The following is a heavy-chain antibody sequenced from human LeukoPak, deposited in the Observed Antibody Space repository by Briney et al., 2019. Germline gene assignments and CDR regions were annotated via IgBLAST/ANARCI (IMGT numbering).Heavy chain of an antibody. CDR2: ISSSGSTI. Sequence: GGSLRLSCAASGFTFSDYYMSWIRQAPGKGLEWVSYISSSGSTIYYADSVKGRFTISRDNSKNTLYLQMNSLRAEDTALYYCARDTLALKETTLDYWGQGTLVTVSS. J-gene: IGHJ4*02. V-gene: IGHV3-11*04. CDR3: ARDTLALKETTLDY. CDR1: GFTFSDYY. D-gene: IGHD3-3*02.